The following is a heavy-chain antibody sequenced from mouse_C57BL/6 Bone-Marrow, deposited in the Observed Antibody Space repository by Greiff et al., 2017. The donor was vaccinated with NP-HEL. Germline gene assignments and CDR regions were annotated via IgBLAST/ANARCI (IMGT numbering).Heavy chain of an antibody. D-gene: IGHD4-1*01. V-gene: IGHV1-81*01. Sequence: VNVVESGAELARPGASVKLSCKASGYTFTSYGISWVKQRTGQGLEWIGEIYPRSGNTYYNEKFKGKATLTADKSSSTAYMELRSLTSEDSAVYFCARSGNWDVPYWGQGTLVTVSA. CDR1: GYTFTSYG. CDR3: ARSGNWDVPY. J-gene: IGHJ3*01. CDR2: IYPRSGNT.